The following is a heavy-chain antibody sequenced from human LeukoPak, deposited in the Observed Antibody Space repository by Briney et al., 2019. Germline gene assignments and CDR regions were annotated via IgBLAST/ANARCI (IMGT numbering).Heavy chain of an antibody. J-gene: IGHJ3*02. CDR2: ISTSSGTI. CDR3: ARPTGYSSGWDI. Sequence: PGGSLRLSCAASGFTFSAYSMNWVRQAPGKGLEWVSFISTSSGTIYYADSVKGRFTISRDNAKKSLYLQMNSLRDEDTAVYYCARPTGYSSGWDIWGQGTMVTVSS. V-gene: IGHV3-48*02. D-gene: IGHD6-19*01. CDR1: GFTFSAYS.